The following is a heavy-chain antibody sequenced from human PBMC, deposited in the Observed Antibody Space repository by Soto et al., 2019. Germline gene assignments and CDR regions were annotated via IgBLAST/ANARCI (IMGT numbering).Heavy chain of an antibody. V-gene: IGHV3-23*01. CDR2: ISGSGGST. J-gene: IGHJ6*02. Sequence: GGSLRLSCAASGFTFSSYAMSWVRQAPGKGLEWVSAISGSGGSTYYADSVKGRFTISRDNSKNTLYLQMNSLRAEDTAVYTWAKDPPAKLPAARFYSGMTVWGQGTRFPVS. CDR1: GFTFSSYA. D-gene: IGHD2-2*01. CDR3: AKDPPAKLPAARFYSGMTV.